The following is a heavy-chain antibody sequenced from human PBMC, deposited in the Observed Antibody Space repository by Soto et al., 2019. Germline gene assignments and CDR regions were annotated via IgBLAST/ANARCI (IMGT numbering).Heavy chain of an antibody. CDR2: IGAYNGNR. D-gene: IGHD3-22*01. J-gene: IGHJ4*01. Sequence: ASVKVSCKASGYTFINYGLSWVRQAPGQGLEWIGWIGAYNGNRKFAQKFQGRVTMTTDTSTNTAYMELRSLRSDDTALYYCARGDHYDGSGNYPGDYWGRG. V-gene: IGHV1-18*01. CDR3: ARGDHYDGSGNYPGDY. CDR1: GYTFINYG.